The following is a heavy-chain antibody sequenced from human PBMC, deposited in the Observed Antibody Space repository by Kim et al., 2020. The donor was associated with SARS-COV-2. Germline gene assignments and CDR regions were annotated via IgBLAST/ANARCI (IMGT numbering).Heavy chain of an antibody. Sequence: SETLSLTFTVSVGSVSSGSYYWSWIRQPPGKGLEWIGYIYYSGSTNYNPSLKSRVTISVDTSKNQFSLNLISVTTSDTAVYYCARALGLHCSSSRCYPLNWCDPLGQGTLVSVS. D-gene: IGHD2-2*01. V-gene: IGHV4-61*01. CDR2: IYYSGST. CDR1: VGSVSSGSYY. CDR3: ARALGLHCSSSRCYPLNWCDP. J-gene: IGHJ5*02.